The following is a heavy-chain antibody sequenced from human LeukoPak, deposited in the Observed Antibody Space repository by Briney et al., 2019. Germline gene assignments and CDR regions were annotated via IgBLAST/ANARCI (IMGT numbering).Heavy chain of an antibody. V-gene: IGHV1-46*01. CDR1: GYTFTSYY. CDR3: ARDSYSSGWPSS. CDR2: INPSGGST. J-gene: IGHJ5*02. D-gene: IGHD6-25*01. Sequence: ASVKVSCKASGYTFTSYYMHWVRQAPGQGLEWMGIINPSGGSTSYAQKFQGRATMTRDMSTSTVYMELSSLRSEDTAVYYCARDSYSSGWPSSWGQGTLVTVSS.